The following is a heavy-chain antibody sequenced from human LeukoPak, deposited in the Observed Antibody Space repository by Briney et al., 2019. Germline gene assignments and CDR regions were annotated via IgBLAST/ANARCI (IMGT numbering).Heavy chain of an antibody. J-gene: IGHJ2*01. CDR3: ARAGGGPTTLYWYFDL. V-gene: IGHV3-30*04. Sequence: GGSLRLSCAASGFTFSSYAMHWVRQAPGKGLEWVAVISYDGFNKYYADSVKGRFTISRDNSKNTLYLQMNSLRAEDTAVYYCARAGGGPTTLYWYFDLWGRGTLVTVSS. D-gene: IGHD1-1*01. CDR2: ISYDGFNK. CDR1: GFTFSSYA.